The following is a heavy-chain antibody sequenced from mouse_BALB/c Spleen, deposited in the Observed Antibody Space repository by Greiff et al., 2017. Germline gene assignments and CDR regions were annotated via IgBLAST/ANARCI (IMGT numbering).Heavy chain of an antibody. CDR1: GFTFSSYY. Sequence: EVKLVESGGGLVKLGGSLKLSCAASGFTFSSYYMSWVRQTPEKRLELVAAINSNGGSTYYPDTVKGRFTISRDNAKNTLYLQMSSLKSEDTALYYCARRDTTYFDYWGQGTTLTVSS. CDR2: INSNGGST. CDR3: ARRDTTYFDY. J-gene: IGHJ2*01. D-gene: IGHD1-1*01. V-gene: IGHV5-6-2*01.